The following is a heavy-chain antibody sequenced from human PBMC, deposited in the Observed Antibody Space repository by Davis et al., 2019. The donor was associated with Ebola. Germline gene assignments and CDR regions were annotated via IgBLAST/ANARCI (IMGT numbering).Heavy chain of an antibody. J-gene: IGHJ4*02. V-gene: IGHV3-73*01. CDR1: GFTFSGSA. D-gene: IGHD4-17*01. CDR2: IRSKANSYAT. Sequence: GGSLRLSCAASGFTFSGSAMHWVRQVSGKGLEWVGRIRSKANSYATAYAASVKGRFTISRDDSKNTAYLQMNSLKTEDTAVYYCTSQTTVTDYWGQGTLVTVSS. CDR3: TSQTTVTDY.